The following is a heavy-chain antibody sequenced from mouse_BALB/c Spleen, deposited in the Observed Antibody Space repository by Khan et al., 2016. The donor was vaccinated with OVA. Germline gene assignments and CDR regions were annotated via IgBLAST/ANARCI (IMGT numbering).Heavy chain of an antibody. CDR2: ISYSGST. CDR1: GYSITSDYA. J-gene: IGHJ4*01. Sequence: VQLQQSGPGLVKPSQSLSLTCIVTGYSITSDYAWNWIRQFPGNKLEWMGYISYSGSTNYNPSLKSRISITRDTSKNQFFMQLNSVTTEDTATYYWARDGSRDYYAMDYWGQGTSVTVSS. CDR3: ARDGSRDYYAMDY. D-gene: IGHD2-3*01. V-gene: IGHV3-2*02.